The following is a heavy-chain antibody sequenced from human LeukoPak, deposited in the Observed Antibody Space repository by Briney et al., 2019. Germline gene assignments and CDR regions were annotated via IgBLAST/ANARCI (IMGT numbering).Heavy chain of an antibody. Sequence: GGSLRLSCAAPGFTFSVYGMHWVRQAPGKGLEWVSRINSDGSSITYADSVKGRFTISRDNAKNTLFLQMNSLRVEDTAVYYCAREGRVSGYDFDCWGQGTLVTVSS. CDR1: GFTFSVYG. V-gene: IGHV3-74*03. CDR3: AREGRVSGYDFDC. CDR2: INSDGSSI. J-gene: IGHJ4*02. D-gene: IGHD5-12*01.